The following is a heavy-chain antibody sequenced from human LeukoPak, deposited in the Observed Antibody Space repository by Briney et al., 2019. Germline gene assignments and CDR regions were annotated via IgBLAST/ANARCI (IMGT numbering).Heavy chain of an antibody. D-gene: IGHD3-10*01. CDR2: IIPIFGTA. J-gene: IGHJ6*03. V-gene: IGHV1-69*05. CDR1: GGTFSSYA. CDR3: ARDTDGSGSYYDRYYYYYYMDV. Sequence: SVKVSCKASGGTFSSYAISWVRQAPGQGLEWMGRIIPIFGTANYAQKFQGRVTITTDESTSTAYMELSSLRSEDTAAYYCARDTDGSGSYYDRYYYYYYMDVWGKGTTVTVSS.